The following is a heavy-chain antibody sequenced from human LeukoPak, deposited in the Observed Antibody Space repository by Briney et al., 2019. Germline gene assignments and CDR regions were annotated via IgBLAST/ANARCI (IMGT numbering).Heavy chain of an antibody. CDR3: ARVDPYYYDSSGYYYLIDY. CDR2: ISSSSSYI. CDR1: GFTFSSYS. J-gene: IGHJ4*02. D-gene: IGHD3-22*01. V-gene: IGHV3-21*01. Sequence: PGGSLRLSCAASGFTFSSYSMNWVRQAPGKGLEWVSCISSSSSYIYYADSVKGRFTISRDNAKNSLYLQMNSLRAEDTAVYYCARVDPYYYDSSGYYYLIDYWGQGTLVTVSS.